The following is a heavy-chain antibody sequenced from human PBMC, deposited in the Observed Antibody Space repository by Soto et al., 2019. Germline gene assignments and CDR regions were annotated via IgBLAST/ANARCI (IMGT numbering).Heavy chain of an antibody. CDR3: ARGGRYSSSCPWY. J-gene: IGHJ4*02. D-gene: IGHD6-13*01. V-gene: IGHV1-3*01. Sequence: ASVKVSCKASGYTFTIYAMHCVLQSPGQRLDWTGWINAGNGNTKYSQKFQGRVTITRDTSASTAYMELSSLRSEDTAVYYCARGGRYSSSCPWYWGQGTLVTVSS. CDR1: GYTFTIYA. CDR2: INAGNGNT.